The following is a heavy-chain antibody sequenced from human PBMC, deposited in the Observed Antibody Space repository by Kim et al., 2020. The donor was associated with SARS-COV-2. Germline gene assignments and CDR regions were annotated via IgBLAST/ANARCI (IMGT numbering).Heavy chain of an antibody. Sequence: GGSLRLSCAASGFTVSSNYMSWVRQAPGKGLEWVSVIYSGGSTYYADSVKGRFTISRDNSKNTLYLQMNSLRAEDTAVYYCARDFYDEDYGDYGRSYGMDVWGHGTTVTVSS. D-gene: IGHD4-17*01. CDR1: GFTVSSNY. CDR2: IYSGGST. V-gene: IGHV3-53*01. CDR3: ARDFYDEDYGDYGRSYGMDV. J-gene: IGHJ6*02.